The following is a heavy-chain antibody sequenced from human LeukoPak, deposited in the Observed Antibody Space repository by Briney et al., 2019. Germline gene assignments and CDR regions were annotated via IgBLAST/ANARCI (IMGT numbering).Heavy chain of an antibody. Sequence: GGSLRLSCVASGFTFSSYAMSWVRQAPGKGLEWVSGISDSGGSTYYADSVKGRFTISRDNSKNTLYLQMNSLRADDTAVYYCAKSLLTTATGTGRAFDIWGQGTMVTVSS. J-gene: IGHJ3*02. CDR2: ISDSGGST. V-gene: IGHV3-23*01. CDR3: AKSLLTTATGTGRAFDI. D-gene: IGHD1-1*01. CDR1: GFTFSSYA.